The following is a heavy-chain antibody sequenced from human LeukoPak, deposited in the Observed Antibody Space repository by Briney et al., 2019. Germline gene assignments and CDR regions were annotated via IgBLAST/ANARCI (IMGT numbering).Heavy chain of an antibody. CDR2: IYYSGST. V-gene: IGHV4-59*01. CDR3: ARGGGYCSGGSCYSAFYYYGMDV. CDR1: GGSISSYY. D-gene: IGHD2-15*01. J-gene: IGHJ6*02. Sequence: SETLSLTCTVSGGSISSYYWSWIRQPPGKGLEWIGYIYYSGSTNYNPSLKSRVTISVDTSKNQFSLKPSSVTAADTAVYYCARGGGYCSGGSCYSAFYYYGMDVWGQGTTVTVSS.